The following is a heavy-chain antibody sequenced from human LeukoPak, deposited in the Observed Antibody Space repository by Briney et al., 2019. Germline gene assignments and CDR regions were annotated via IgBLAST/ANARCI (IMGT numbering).Heavy chain of an antibody. V-gene: IGHV3-74*01. D-gene: IGHD4-17*01. CDR3: TRGKNGDSLFDY. Sequence: GGSLRLSCAASGFTFSGYWMHWVRQAPGKGLVWVSRINTNGITTYADSVKGRFTISRDNAKNTLYLQMNSLRAEDTAVYYCTRGKNGDSLFDYWGQGTLVTVSS. CDR1: GFTFSGYW. CDR2: INTNGIT. J-gene: IGHJ4*02.